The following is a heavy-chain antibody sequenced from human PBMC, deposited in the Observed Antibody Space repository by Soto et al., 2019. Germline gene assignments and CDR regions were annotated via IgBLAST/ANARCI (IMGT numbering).Heavy chain of an antibody. V-gene: IGHV3-7*03. CDR1: GFTFSSYW. CDR3: ARPRIVATIRDAFDI. CDR2: IKQDGSEK. J-gene: IGHJ3*02. D-gene: IGHD5-12*01. Sequence: GGSLRLSCAASGFTFSSYWMSWVRQAPGKGLEWVANIKQDGSEKYDVDSVKGRFTISRDNAKNSLYLQMNSLRAEDTAVYYCARPRIVATIRDAFDIWGQGTMVTVSS.